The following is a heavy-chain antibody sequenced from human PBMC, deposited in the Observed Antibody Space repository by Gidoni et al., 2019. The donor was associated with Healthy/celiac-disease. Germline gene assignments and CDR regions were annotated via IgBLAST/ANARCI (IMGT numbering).Heavy chain of an antibody. CDR3: AAGSGSYYYFDY. J-gene: IGHJ4*02. V-gene: IGHV1-58*01. Sequence: QMQLVQSGPEVKKPGTSVQVSCTASGFPFTSSAVQWVRQARGQRLEWIGWFVVGSGNTNYAQKFQERVTITRDMSTSTAYMELSSLRSEDTAVYYCAAGSGSYYYFDYWGQGTLVTVSS. CDR2: FVVGSGNT. D-gene: IGHD1-26*01. CDR1: GFPFTSSA.